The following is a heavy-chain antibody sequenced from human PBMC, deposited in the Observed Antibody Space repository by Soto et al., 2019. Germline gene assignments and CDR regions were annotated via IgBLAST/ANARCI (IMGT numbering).Heavy chain of an antibody. CDR3: ARQYGGHFDY. CDR1: GGSISSYY. J-gene: IGHJ4*02. Sequence: QVQLQESGPGLVKPSETLSLTCTVSGGSISSYYWSWIRQPPGKGLEWIGYIYYSGSTNYNPSLNGRVTISVDTTKNQSSLKLSSVTAEDTAVNYCARQYGGHFDYWGQGTLVTVSS. D-gene: IGHD4-17*01. V-gene: IGHV4-59*08. CDR2: IYYSGST.